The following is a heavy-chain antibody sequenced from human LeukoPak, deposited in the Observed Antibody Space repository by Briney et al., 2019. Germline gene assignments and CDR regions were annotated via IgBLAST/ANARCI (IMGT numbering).Heavy chain of an antibody. D-gene: IGHD7-27*01. CDR2: INSSGGST. J-gene: IGHJ4*02. Sequence: GASVKVSCKASGYTFTSYYMHWVRQAPGQGLEWMGIINSSGGSTNYVQKFQGRVTMTRDTSTSTVYMELNSLRSEDTAVYYCARSGTLDGAPLHWGRSFDYWGQGTLVTVSS. CDR1: GYTFTSYY. CDR3: ARSGTLDGAPLHWGRSFDY. V-gene: IGHV1-46*01.